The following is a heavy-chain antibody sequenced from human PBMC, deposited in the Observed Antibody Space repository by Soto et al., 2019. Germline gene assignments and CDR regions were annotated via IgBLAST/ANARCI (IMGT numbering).Heavy chain of an antibody. CDR3: AAHDYPNTNWFDP. CDR2: ITPIFGTA. Sequence: GASVKVSCKASGGTFSSYAISWVRQAPGQGLEWMGGITPIFGTANYAQKFQGRVTITADESTSTAYMELSSLRSEDTAVYYCAAHDYPNTNWFDPWDQGTLVTVSS. CDR1: GGTFSSYA. V-gene: IGHV1-69*13. J-gene: IGHJ5*02. D-gene: IGHD4-17*01.